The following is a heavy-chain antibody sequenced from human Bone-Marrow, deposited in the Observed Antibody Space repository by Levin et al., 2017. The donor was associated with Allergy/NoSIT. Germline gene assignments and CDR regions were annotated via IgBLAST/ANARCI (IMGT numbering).Heavy chain of an antibody. D-gene: IGHD3-9*01. Sequence: GSLRLSCAASGFTFSNAWMSWVRQAPGKGLEWVGRIKSKTDGGTTDYAAPVKGRFTISRDDSKNTLYLQMNSLKTEDTAVYYCTHISDYDILTGVDYWGQGTLVTVSS. CDR1: GFTFSNAW. CDR3: THISDYDILTGVDY. V-gene: IGHV3-15*01. J-gene: IGHJ4*02. CDR2: IKSKTDGGTT.